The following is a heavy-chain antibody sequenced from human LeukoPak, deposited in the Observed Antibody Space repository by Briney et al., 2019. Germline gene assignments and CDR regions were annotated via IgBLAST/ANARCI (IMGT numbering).Heavy chain of an antibody. Sequence: SETLSLTCTVSGGSISSGGYYWSWIRQHPGKGLEWIGYTYYSGSTYYNPSLKSRVTISVDTSKNQFSLKLSSVTAADTAVYYCAREASAIPWFDPWGQGTLVTISS. V-gene: IGHV4-31*03. J-gene: IGHJ5*02. CDR3: AREASAIPWFDP. CDR2: TYYSGST. CDR1: GGSISSGGYY.